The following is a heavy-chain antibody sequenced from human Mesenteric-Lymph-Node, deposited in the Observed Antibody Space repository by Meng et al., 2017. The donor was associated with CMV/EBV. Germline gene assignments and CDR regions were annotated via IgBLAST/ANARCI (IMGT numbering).Heavy chain of an antibody. V-gene: IGHV1-69*01. J-gene: IGHJ4*02. D-gene: IGHD3-10*01. Sequence: ASGGTFSRYAISWVRQAPGQGLEWMGGIIPIFGTANYAQKFQGRVTITADESTSTAYRELSSLRSEDTAVYYCARGVGGFGEVNFDYWGQGTLVTVSS. CDR2: IIPIFGTA. CDR3: ARGVGGFGEVNFDY. CDR1: GGTFSRYA.